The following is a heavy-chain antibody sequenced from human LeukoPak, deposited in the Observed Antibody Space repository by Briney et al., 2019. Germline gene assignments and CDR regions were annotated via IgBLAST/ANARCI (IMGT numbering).Heavy chain of an antibody. CDR3: ANLFDWHPLDC. Sequence: GGSLRLSCEGSGFDFNNYDMHWVRQGIGEGLEWVSGIGSGGDTYYHGSVKGRFTISREDAKNSLYLQMKGLRAGDTAVYYCANLFDWHPLDCWGQGTLVTVSS. J-gene: IGHJ4*02. CDR2: IGSGGDT. V-gene: IGHV3-13*04. CDR1: GFDFNNYD. D-gene: IGHD3-9*01.